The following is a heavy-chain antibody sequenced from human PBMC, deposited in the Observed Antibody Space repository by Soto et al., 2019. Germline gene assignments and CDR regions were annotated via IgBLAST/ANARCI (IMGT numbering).Heavy chain of an antibody. D-gene: IGHD1-26*01. CDR1: GGSFSGYY. J-gene: IGHJ6*03. CDR3: ARSWDNNYYYYYMDV. V-gene: IGHV4-34*01. CDR2: INHSGST. Sequence: SETLSLTCAVYGGSFSGYYWSWIRQPPGKGLEWIGEINHSGSTNYNPSLKSRVTISVDTSKNQFSLKLSSVTAADTAVYYCARSWDNNYYYYYMDVWGKGTTVTVSS.